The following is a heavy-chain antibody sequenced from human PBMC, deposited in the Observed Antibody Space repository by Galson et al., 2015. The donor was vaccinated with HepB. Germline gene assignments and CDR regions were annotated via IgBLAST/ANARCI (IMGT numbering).Heavy chain of an antibody. CDR1: GGSISSYY. CDR2: IYYSGST. Sequence: SETLSLTCTVSGGSISSYYWSWIRQPPGKGLEWIGSIYYSGSTYYNPSLKSRVTISVDTSKNQFSLKLSSVTAADTAVYYCARRNYYDSSGLFDYWGQGTLVTVSS. D-gene: IGHD3-22*01. V-gene: IGHV4-39*01. J-gene: IGHJ4*02. CDR3: ARRNYYDSSGLFDY.